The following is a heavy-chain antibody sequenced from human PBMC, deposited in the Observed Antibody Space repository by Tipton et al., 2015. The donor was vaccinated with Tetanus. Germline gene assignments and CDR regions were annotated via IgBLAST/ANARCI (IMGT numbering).Heavy chain of an antibody. CDR3: ARQYCSSTSCYDYYYYGMDV. J-gene: IGHJ6*02. Sequence: LSLTCAVYGGSFSGYYWSWIRQPPGKGLEWIGEINHSGSTNYNPSLKSRVTISVDTSKNQFSLKLSSVTAADTAVYYCARQYCSSTSCYDYYYYGMDVWGQGTTVTVSS. V-gene: IGHV4-34*01. D-gene: IGHD2-2*01. CDR2: INHSGST. CDR1: GGSFSGYY.